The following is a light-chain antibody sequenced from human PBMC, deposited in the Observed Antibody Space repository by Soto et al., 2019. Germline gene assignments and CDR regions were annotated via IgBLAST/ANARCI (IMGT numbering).Light chain of an antibody. Sequence: IVLTQSPNTLSLSPGERATLSCRAGQSVPRSYLAWYQQKPGQAPRLLIYGTSSRATGIPDRFSGSGSGKDLTFNLSRLEAEDFAMFYCQQYGSSITFCQRTPLEIK. CDR3: QQYGSSIT. CDR2: GTS. V-gene: IGKV3-20*01. J-gene: IGKJ5*01. CDR1: QSVPRSY.